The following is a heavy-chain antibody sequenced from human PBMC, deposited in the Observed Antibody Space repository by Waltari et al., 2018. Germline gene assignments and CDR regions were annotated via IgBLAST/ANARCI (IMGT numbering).Heavy chain of an antibody. D-gene: IGHD3-3*01. V-gene: IGHV4-4*07. CDR2: IYTSGST. J-gene: IGHJ4*02. Sequence: QVQLQESGPGLVKPSETLALTCTVSGGSISSYYWSWIRQPAGRGLEWIGRIYTSGSTNYNPSLKSRVTMSVDTSKNQFSLKLSSVTAADTAVYYCARCLRFLGGYYVDYWGQGTLVTVSS. CDR3: ARCLRFLGGYYVDY. CDR1: GGSISSYY.